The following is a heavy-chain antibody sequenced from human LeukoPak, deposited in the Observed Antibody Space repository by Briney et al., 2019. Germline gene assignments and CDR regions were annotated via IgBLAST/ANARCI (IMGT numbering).Heavy chain of an antibody. CDR1: GGSITSASHY. D-gene: IGHD2-15*01. V-gene: IGHV4-39*07. CDR3: SRRDCSQTDCFYWYFDL. Sequence: PSETLSLTCSVSGGSITSASHYWSFIRQPPGKGLEWIGSIYYSGSTWYNPSLQSRVTISVDTSKNEFSLKLRSVTATDTAVYYCSRRDCSQTDCFYWYFDLWGRGALLTVSS. J-gene: IGHJ2*01. CDR2: IYYSGST.